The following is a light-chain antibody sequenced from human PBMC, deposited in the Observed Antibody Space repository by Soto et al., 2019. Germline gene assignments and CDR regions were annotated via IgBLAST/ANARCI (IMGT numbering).Light chain of an antibody. Sequence: EIVVAESPVTLSLSPGARATLSCRASQSVSSNYLAWYQQKLGQAPRLLIYGASTRATGIPARFSGSGSGTEFTLTISSLQSEHFAVYYCQQYNNWPWTFGQGTTVDI. CDR2: GAS. CDR3: QQYNNWPWT. J-gene: IGKJ1*01. CDR1: QSVSSN. V-gene: IGKV3-15*01.